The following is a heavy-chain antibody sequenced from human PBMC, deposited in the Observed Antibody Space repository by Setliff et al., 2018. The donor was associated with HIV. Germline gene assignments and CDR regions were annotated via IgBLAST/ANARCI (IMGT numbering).Heavy chain of an antibody. CDR3: ARHGRTGQLWLPGVAH. CDR2: IHASGDT. Sequence: SQTLSLTCGVSGDSIRSNYWSWIRQPPGKGLEWIGYIHASGDTNYNPSLKSRVTITLDASKTSFSLKLTSVIAADTAMYFCARHGRTGQLWLPGVAHWGQGTQVTVSS. J-gene: IGHJ4*02. D-gene: IGHD5-18*01. V-gene: IGHV4-4*08. CDR1: GDSIRSNY.